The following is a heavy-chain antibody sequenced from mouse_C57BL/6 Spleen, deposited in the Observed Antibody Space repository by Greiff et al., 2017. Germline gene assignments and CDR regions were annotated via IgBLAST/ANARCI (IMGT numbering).Heavy chain of an antibody. CDR2: IHPNSGST. CDR1: GYTFTSYW. Sequence: QVQLQQPGAELVKPGTSVKLSCKASGYTFTSYWMRWVKQRPGQGLEWIGMIHPNSGSTNYNEKFKSKATLTVDKSSSTAYMQLSSLTSEDSAVSYCARHRNYEGAMDYWGQGTSVTVSS. V-gene: IGHV1-64*01. J-gene: IGHJ4*01. D-gene: IGHD2-1*01. CDR3: ARHRNYEGAMDY.